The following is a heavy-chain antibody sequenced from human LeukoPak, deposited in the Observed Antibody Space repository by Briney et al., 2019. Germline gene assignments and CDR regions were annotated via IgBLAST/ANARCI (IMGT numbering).Heavy chain of an antibody. J-gene: IGHJ4*02. CDR3: ARGASYYYDSSGYNY. D-gene: IGHD3-22*01. CDR1: GGAFSSYA. V-gene: IGHV1-69*04. CDR2: IIPILGIA. Sequence: GASVKVSCKASGGAFSSYAISWVRQAPGQGLEWMGRIIPILGIANYAQKFQGRVTITADKSTSTAYMELSSLRSEDTAVYYCARGASYYYDSSGYNYWGQGTLVTVSS.